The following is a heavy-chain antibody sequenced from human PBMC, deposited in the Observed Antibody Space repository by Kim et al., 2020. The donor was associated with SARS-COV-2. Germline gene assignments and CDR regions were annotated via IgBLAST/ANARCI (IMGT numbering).Heavy chain of an antibody. D-gene: IGHD3-3*01. J-gene: IGHJ4*02. CDR1: GFTFSSYS. CDR3: ARTGWHTGVADY. V-gene: IGHV3-21*01. CDR2: ISSSSSYI. Sequence: GGSLRLSCAASGFTFSSYSMNWVRQAPGKGLEWVSSISSSSSYIYYADSVKGRFTISRDNAKNSLYLQMNSLRAEDTAVYYCARTGWHTGVADYWGQGTLVTVSS.